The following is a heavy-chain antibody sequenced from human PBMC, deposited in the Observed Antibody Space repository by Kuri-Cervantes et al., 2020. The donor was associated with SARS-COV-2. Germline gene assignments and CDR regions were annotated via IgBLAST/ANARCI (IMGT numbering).Heavy chain of an antibody. CDR2: ISGSGGST. V-gene: IGHV3-23*01. Sequence: GGSLRLSCAASGFTFSSYAMNWVRQAPGKGLEWVSAISGSGGSTYYADSVKGRFTISRDNSKNTLYLQMNSLRAEDTAVYYCAKGLLSSSSVYWGQGTLVTVSS. D-gene: IGHD6-6*01. J-gene: IGHJ4*02. CDR3: AKGLLSSSSVY. CDR1: GFTFSSYA.